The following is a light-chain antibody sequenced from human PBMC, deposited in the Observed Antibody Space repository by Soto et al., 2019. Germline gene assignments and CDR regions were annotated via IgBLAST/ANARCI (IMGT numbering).Light chain of an antibody. CDR3: SSYTSSSTRV. CDR1: SSDVGGYNY. J-gene: IGLJ3*02. Sequence: QSALTQPASVSGSPGQSITISCTGTSSDVGGYNYVSWYQQHPGKAPKLMIYEVSNRPSGVSNRLSGSKSGNTASLTISGIQAEDEADYYCSSYTSSSTRVFGGGTKLTVL. V-gene: IGLV2-14*01. CDR2: EVS.